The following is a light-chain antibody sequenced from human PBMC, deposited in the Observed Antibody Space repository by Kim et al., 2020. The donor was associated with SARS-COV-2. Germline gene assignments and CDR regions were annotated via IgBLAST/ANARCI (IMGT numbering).Light chain of an antibody. Sequence: GEWVTISCGASQDASTGVAWYQQRPGRAPTRLIYAASTVGNGVPSRVSGSGSRTDFSLTTSSLQPEDFATYFCQQAHSFPITFGQGTRLEIK. CDR1: QDASTG. V-gene: IGKV1-12*01. CDR2: AAS. CDR3: QQAHSFPIT. J-gene: IGKJ5*01.